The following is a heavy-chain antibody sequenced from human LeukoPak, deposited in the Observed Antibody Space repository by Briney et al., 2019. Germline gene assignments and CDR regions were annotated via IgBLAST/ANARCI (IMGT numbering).Heavy chain of an antibody. Sequence: GGSLRLSCAASGFSVSSNYMSWVRQAPGKGLEWVSVIYSGGSTYYADSVKGQFTISRDNSKNTLYLQMNSLRAEDTAVYYCARGWRWLQLSGDYYYMDVWGKGTTVTVSS. J-gene: IGHJ6*03. V-gene: IGHV3-53*01. CDR3: ARGWRWLQLSGDYYYMDV. CDR1: GFSVSSNY. D-gene: IGHD5-24*01. CDR2: IYSGGST.